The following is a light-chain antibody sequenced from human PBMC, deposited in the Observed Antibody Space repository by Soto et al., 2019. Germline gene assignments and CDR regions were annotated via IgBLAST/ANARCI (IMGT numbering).Light chain of an antibody. Sequence: QAVVTQPPSVSGAPGQRVTISCTGSSSNIGAGYDVHWYQQLPGTAPKLLIYGNSNRPSGVPDRFSGSKSGTSASLAITGLQAEDEADYYCQSYDSSLSGGVFGTGTTLTVL. CDR1: SSNIGAGYD. CDR2: GNS. CDR3: QSYDSSLSGGV. J-gene: IGLJ1*01. V-gene: IGLV1-40*01.